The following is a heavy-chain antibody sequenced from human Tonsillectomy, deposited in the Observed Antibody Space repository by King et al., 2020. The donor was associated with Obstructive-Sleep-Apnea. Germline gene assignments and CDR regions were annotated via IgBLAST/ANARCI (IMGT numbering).Heavy chain of an antibody. J-gene: IGHJ4*02. Sequence: HVQLVESGGGLVKPGGSLRLSCAASGFTFSDYYMSWIRQAPGKGLEWVSYISSSGSTIYYADSVKGRFTISRDNAKNSLYLQMKSLRAEDTAVYYCAGEDYYDSSGYRVDYWGQGTLVTVSS. CDR3: AGEDYYDSSGYRVDY. CDR2: ISSSGSTI. V-gene: IGHV3-11*01. CDR1: GFTFSDYY. D-gene: IGHD3-22*01.